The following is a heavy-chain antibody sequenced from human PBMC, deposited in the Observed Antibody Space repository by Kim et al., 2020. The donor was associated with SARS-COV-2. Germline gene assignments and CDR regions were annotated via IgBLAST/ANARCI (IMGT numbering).Heavy chain of an antibody. CDR1: GFTFSSYS. V-gene: IGHV3-48*02. CDR3: ASRSGSYYHDAFDI. Sequence: GGSLRLSCAASGFTFSSYSMNWVRQAPGKGLEWVSYISSSSSTIYYADSVKGRFTISRDNAKNSLYLQMNSLRDEDTAVYYCASRSGSYYHDAFDIWGQGTMVTVSS. J-gene: IGHJ3*02. D-gene: IGHD1-26*01. CDR2: ISSSSSTI.